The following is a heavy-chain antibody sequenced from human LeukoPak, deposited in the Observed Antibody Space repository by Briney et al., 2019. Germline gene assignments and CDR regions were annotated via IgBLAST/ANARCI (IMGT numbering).Heavy chain of an antibody. CDR2: TYCSGST. CDR1: GGSISSYY. J-gene: IGHJ4*02. D-gene: IGHD3-22*01. CDR3: ARKEGVVAPFDY. V-gene: IGHV4-59*01. Sequence: SETLSLTCTVSGGSISSYYWSWIRQPPGKGLEWIGYTYCSGSTNYNPSLKSRVTISVDTSKNQFSLKLSSVTAADTAVYYCARKEGVVAPFDYWGQGTLVTVSS.